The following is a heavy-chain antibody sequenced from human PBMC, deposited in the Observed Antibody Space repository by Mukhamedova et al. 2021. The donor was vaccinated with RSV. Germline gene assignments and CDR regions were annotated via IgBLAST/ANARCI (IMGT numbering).Heavy chain of an antibody. CDR3: ARAGQTTYYYDSSGYYYWAY. D-gene: IGHD3-22*01. CDR2: ISSSSSYT. Sequence: GLEWVSYISSSSSYTNYADSVKGRFTISRDNAKNSLYLQMNSLRAEDTAVYYCARAGQTTYYYDSSGYYYWAYWGQGTLVTVSS. V-gene: IGHV3-11*06. J-gene: IGHJ4*02.